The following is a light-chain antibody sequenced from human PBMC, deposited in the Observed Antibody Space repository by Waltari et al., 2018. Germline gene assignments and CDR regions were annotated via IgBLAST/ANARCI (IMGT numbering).Light chain of an antibody. V-gene: IGLV1-51*02. J-gene: IGLJ3*02. CDR3: GTWDNSLKTWV. Sequence: QSILTQPPSISAAPGQRVTISCSGGSPNIGENYVSWYQQLPGTAPKLLIYENNKRPSGILDRFSGSKSGTSATLGITGLQTGDEADYYCGTWDNSLKTWVFGGGTKLTVL. CDR1: SPNIGENY. CDR2: ENN.